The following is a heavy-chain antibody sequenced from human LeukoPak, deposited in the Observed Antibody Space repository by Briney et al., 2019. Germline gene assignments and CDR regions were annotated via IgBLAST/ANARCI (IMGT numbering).Heavy chain of an antibody. V-gene: IGHV3-21*04. Sequence: GGSLRLSCAASGFTFSSYSMNWVRQAPGKGLEWVSSISSSSSYIYYADSVKGRFTISRDNSKNTLYLQMNSLRAEDTAVYYCAKEKIAVAGTRERYFDYWGQGTLVTVSS. CDR2: ISSSSSYI. CDR3: AKEKIAVAGTRERYFDY. CDR1: GFTFSSYS. D-gene: IGHD6-19*01. J-gene: IGHJ4*02.